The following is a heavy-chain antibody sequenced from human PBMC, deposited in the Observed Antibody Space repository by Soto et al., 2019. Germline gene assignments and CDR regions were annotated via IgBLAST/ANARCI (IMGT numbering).Heavy chain of an antibody. CDR3: ARGGVSTRTFDY. Sequence: GESLKISCKGSGYNFAGYWIAWVRQMPGKGLELMGIIYPSDSDTRYRPSFQGQVTISADKSISSAYLQWSSLRASDTATYYCARGGVSTRTFDYWGQGTPVTVSS. V-gene: IGHV5-51*01. CDR1: GYNFAGYW. J-gene: IGHJ4*02. D-gene: IGHD3-3*01. CDR2: IYPSDSDT.